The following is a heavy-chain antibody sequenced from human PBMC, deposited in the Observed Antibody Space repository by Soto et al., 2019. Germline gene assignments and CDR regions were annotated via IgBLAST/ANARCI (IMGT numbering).Heavy chain of an antibody. D-gene: IGHD6-19*01. CDR1: GYSFTSYW. V-gene: IGHV5-51*01. CDR2: IYPGDSDT. CDR3: AREQWPTGYYYGMDV. Sequence: ESLKISCKGSGYSFTSYWIGWVRQMPGKGLEWMGIIYPGDSDTRYSPSFQGQVTISADKSISTAYLQWSSLKASDTAMYYCAREQWPTGYYYGMDVWGQGTTVTVSS. J-gene: IGHJ6*02.